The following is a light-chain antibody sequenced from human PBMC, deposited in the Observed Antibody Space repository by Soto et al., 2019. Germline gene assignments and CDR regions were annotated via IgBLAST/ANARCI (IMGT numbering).Light chain of an antibody. CDR3: QSWDSSTVV. J-gene: IGLJ2*01. CDR1: KVGDKY. V-gene: IGLV3-1*01. Sequence: SYELTQPPSVSVSPGQTASITCSGDKVGDKYACWYQQKPGQSPVPVIYQDNKRPSGIPERFSGSHSGNTATLTISGTQAMDEADYYCQSWDSSTVVFGGGTKLTVL. CDR2: QDN.